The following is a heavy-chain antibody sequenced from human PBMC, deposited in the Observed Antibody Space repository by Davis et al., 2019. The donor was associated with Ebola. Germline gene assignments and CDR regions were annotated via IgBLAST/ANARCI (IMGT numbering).Heavy chain of an antibody. Sequence: PGGSLRLSCTASGFIFGDYAISWFRQAPGKGLEWVGFIRSKTYGGAAEYAASVKGRFTISRDDSKSIAYLQMNTLKTEDTAVYYCTRAGYYDIRAYNFHPSDYWGQGTLVTVSS. V-gene: IGHV3-49*03. CDR2: IRSKTYGGAA. J-gene: IGHJ4*02. D-gene: IGHD3-22*01. CDR3: TRAGYYDIRAYNFHPSDY. CDR1: GFIFGDYA.